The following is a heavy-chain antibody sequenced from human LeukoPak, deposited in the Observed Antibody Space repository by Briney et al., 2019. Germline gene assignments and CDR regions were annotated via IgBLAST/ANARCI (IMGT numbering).Heavy chain of an antibody. Sequence: ASVKVSCKASGYTFTSYGIGWVRQAPGQGLEWMGWISANNGNTNYAQKFQGRVTMTTATSTSTVYMELRSLTSDDTAVYYCARVVVRGVNWFDPWGQGTLVTVSS. CDR3: ARVVVRGVNWFDP. CDR2: ISANNGNT. CDR1: GYTFTSYG. V-gene: IGHV1-18*04. J-gene: IGHJ5*02. D-gene: IGHD3-10*01.